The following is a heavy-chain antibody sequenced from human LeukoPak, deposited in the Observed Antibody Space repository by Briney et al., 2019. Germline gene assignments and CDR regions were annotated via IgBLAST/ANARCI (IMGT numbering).Heavy chain of an antibody. CDR2: IYSGGST. D-gene: IGHD2-15*01. J-gene: IGHJ3*02. Sequence: GGSLRLSCAASGFTVSSNYMSWVRQAPGKGLERVSIIYSGGSTYYADSVKGRFTISRDNSKNTLYLQMNSLRAEDTAVYYCAREGPIMDCSGGSCYSNPGSSDAFDIWGQGTMVTVSS. V-gene: IGHV3-53*01. CDR3: AREGPIMDCSGGSCYSNPGSSDAFDI. CDR1: GFTVSSNY.